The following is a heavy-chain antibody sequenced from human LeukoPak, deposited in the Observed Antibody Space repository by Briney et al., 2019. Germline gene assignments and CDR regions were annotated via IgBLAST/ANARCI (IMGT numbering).Heavy chain of an antibody. Sequence: GGSLRLSCAASGFTFSSYSMNWVRQAPGKGLEWVSYISSSSSTIYYADSVKGRFTISRDNAKNSLYLQMNSLRAEDTAVYYCARKNYGDYVGGAFDIWGQGTMVTVSS. CDR3: ARKNYGDYVGGAFDI. V-gene: IGHV3-48*01. CDR2: ISSSSSTI. D-gene: IGHD4-17*01. J-gene: IGHJ3*02. CDR1: GFTFSSYS.